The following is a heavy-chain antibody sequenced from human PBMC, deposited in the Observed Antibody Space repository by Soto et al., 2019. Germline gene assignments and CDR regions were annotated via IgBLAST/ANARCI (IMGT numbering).Heavy chain of an antibody. CDR1: GLSFSDHY. D-gene: IGHD6-13*01. CDR2: TRKKGNSYTT. V-gene: IGHV3-72*01. J-gene: IGHJ1*01. CDR3: ARDGAAPGPDFES. Sequence: GGSLRLSSVVSGLSFSDHYMNWFRQAPGKGLEWVGRTRKKGNSYTTEYAASVKDRFTISRDDSKNSLYLQMNSLRTEDTAVYSCARDGAAPGPDFESWGQGTLVPVSS.